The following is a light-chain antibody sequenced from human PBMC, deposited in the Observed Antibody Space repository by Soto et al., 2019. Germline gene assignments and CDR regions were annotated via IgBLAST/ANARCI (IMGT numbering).Light chain of an antibody. J-gene: IGKJ3*01. V-gene: IGKV1-9*01. CDR2: AAS. CDR3: QVVFT. CDR1: QGISSY. Sequence: DIQLTQSPSFLSASVGDRVTITCRASQGISSYLAWYQQKPGKAPKLLIYAASTLQSGVPSRFSGSGSGTEFTLTISSLQPEDFATYYCQVVFTFGPGTKVDIK.